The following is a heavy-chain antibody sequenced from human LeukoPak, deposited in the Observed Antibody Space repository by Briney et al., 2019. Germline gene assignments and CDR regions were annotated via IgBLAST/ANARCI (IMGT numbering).Heavy chain of an antibody. D-gene: IGHD3-22*01. CDR3: AGEDNSSGYRPFDI. CDR1: GYTFTGYY. CDR2: INPNNGGT. Sequence: ASVKVSCKASGYTFTGYYIHWVRQAPGQGLEWMGRINPNNGGTNYARKFQGRVTMTRDMSMSTAYMELSRLRSDDTAVYYCAGEDNSSGYRPFDIWGQGTMVTVPS. J-gene: IGHJ3*02. V-gene: IGHV1-2*06.